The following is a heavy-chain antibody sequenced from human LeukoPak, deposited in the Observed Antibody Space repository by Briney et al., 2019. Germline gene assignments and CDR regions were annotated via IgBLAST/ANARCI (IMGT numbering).Heavy chain of an antibody. V-gene: IGHV1-69*04. D-gene: IGHD3-10*01. CDR2: IIPILGIA. CDR1: GGTFSSYA. CDR3: ARCYYGSGSQAHIDY. J-gene: IGHJ4*02. Sequence: SVKVSCKASGGTFSSYAISWVRQAPGQGLEWMGRIIPILGIANYAQKFQGRVTITADKSTSAAYMELSSLRSEDTAVYYCARCYYGSGSQAHIDYWGQGTLVTVSS.